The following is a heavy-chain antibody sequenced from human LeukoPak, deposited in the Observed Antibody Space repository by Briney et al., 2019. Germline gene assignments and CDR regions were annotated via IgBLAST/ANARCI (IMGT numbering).Heavy chain of an antibody. CDR2: ITGSGSTI. D-gene: IGHD4-17*01. Sequence: PGGSLRLSCAASGFIFSDYSMSWIRQAPGKGLEWVSYITGSGSTIYYADSVKGRFTISRDNAKNSLYLQMNSLRAEDTAVYYCARLRRLFDYWGQGTLVTVSS. V-gene: IGHV3-11*01. CDR3: ARLRRLFDY. J-gene: IGHJ4*02. CDR1: GFIFSDYS.